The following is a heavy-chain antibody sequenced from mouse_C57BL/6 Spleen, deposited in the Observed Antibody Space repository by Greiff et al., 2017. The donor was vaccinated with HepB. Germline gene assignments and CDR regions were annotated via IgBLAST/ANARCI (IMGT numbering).Heavy chain of an antibody. D-gene: IGHD2-1*01. V-gene: IGHV1-69*01. J-gene: IGHJ3*01. CDR1: GYTFTSYW. CDR3: ARGDYGNAWFAY. Sequence: QVQLQQPGAELVMPGASVKLSCKASGYTFTSYWMHWVKQRPGQGLEWIGEIDPSDSYTNYNQKFKGKSTLTVDKSSSTAYMQLSSLTSEDSAVYYGARGDYGNAWFAYWGQGTLVTVSA. CDR2: IDPSDSYT.